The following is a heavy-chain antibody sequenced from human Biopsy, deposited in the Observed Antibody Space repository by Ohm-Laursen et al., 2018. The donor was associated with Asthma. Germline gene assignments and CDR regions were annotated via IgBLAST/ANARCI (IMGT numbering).Heavy chain of an antibody. CDR1: GASISRGGYY. J-gene: IGHJ4*02. Sequence: TLSLTCTVSGASISRGGYYWSWIRHHPGSGLEWIGYIDYSGTTYYNPSLKSRVSLSPDTSKNQFSLRLSSLTAADTAVYYCARGRGYCRDGNCYNYYFENWGQGTLVTVSS. D-gene: IGHD2-15*01. CDR2: IDYSGTT. V-gene: IGHV4-31*03. CDR3: ARGRGYCRDGNCYNYYFEN.